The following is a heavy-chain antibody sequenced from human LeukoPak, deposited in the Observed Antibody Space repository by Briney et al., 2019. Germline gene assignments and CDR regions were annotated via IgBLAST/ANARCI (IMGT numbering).Heavy chain of an antibody. D-gene: IGHD6-19*01. J-gene: IGHJ4*02. V-gene: IGHV3-11*01. CDR1: GFTFSDYY. CDR2: ISSSGSTI. Sequence: GGSLRLSCAASGFTFSDYYMSWIRQAPGKGLEWVSYISSSGSTIYYADSVKGRFTISRDSSKNTLSLQMNSLRAEDTAMYYCARAVAGYYFDYWGQGTLVTVSS. CDR3: ARAVAGYYFDY.